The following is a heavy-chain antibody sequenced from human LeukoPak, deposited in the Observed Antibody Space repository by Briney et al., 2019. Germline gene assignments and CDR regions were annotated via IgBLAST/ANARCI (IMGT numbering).Heavy chain of an antibody. J-gene: IGHJ6*03. CDR1: GGSISTYY. Sequence: SETLSLTCTVSGGSISTYYWSWIRQPAGKGLEWIGHIYTSGSTNYKSSLKSRVTISVDTSKNQFSLKLSSVTAADTAVYYCARTTEGGYSYGYFYYYYMDVWGKGTTVTISS. CDR3: ARTTEGGYSYGYFYYYYMDV. D-gene: IGHD5-18*01. V-gene: IGHV4-4*07. CDR2: IYTSGST.